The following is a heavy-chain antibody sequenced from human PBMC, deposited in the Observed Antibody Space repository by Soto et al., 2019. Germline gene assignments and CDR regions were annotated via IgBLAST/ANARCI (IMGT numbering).Heavy chain of an antibody. CDR2: IKQDGSEK. J-gene: IGHJ4*02. D-gene: IGHD3-3*01. CDR3: ARDGSYYDFWSGYSKNFDY. CDR1: GVTFCSYG. Sequence: GGSMRLSCAASGVTFCSYGMSWVRTAPGKGLEWVANIKQDGSEKYYVDSVKGRFTISRDNAKNSLYLQMNSLRAEDTAVYYCARDGSYYDFWSGYSKNFDYWGQGTLVTVSS. V-gene: IGHV3-7*01.